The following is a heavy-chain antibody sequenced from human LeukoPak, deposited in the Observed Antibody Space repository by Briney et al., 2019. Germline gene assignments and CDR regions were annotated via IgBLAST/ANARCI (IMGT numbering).Heavy chain of an antibody. CDR1: GFTFSSYA. J-gene: IGHJ4*02. CDR3: AKARLKLAAAGTYY. CDR2: ISGSGGST. D-gene: IGHD6-13*01. Sequence: PGGSLRLSCAASGFTFSSYAMSWVRQAPGKGLEWASAISGSGGSTYYADSVKGRFTISRDNSKNTLYLQMNSLRAEDTAVYYCAKARLKLAAAGTYYWGQGTLVTVSS. V-gene: IGHV3-23*01.